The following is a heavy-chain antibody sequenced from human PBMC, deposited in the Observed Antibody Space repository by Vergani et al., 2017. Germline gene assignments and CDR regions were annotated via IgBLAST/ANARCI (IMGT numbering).Heavy chain of an antibody. CDR3: ARDPQYCSSTSCYNNYYYYMDV. CDR2: ISYDGSNK. CDR1: GFPFSDYG. Sequence: QVQLVESGGGEVQPGRSLRLSCSAAGFPFSDYGVHWVRQAPGKGLEWVSVISYDGSNKYYADSVKGRFTISRDNSKNTLYLQMNSLRAEDTAVYYCARDPQYCSSTSCYNNYYYYMDVWGKGTTVTVSS. D-gene: IGHD2-2*02. J-gene: IGHJ6*03. V-gene: IGHV3-30*03.